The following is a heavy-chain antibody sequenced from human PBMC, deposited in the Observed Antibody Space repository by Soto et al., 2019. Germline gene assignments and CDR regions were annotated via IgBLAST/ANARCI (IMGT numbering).Heavy chain of an antibody. CDR1: GGSISSSNW. CDR2: IYHSGST. D-gene: IGHD4-17*01. CDR3: ARGEEYDYGDDSFDY. V-gene: IGHV4-4*02. J-gene: IGHJ4*02. Sequence: QVQLQESGPGLVKPSGTLSLTCAVSGGSISSSNWWSWVRQPPGKGLEWIGEIYHSGSTNYNPSLKSRVTISVDTSKNQFSLKLSSVTAADTAVYYCARGEEYDYGDDSFDYWGQGTLVTVSS.